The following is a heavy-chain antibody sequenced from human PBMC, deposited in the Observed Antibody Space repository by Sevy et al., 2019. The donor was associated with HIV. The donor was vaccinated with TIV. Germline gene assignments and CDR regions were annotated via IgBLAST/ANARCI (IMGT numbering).Heavy chain of an antibody. D-gene: IGHD2-15*01. V-gene: IGHV1-69*06. CDR2: IIPIFGTA. J-gene: IGHJ4*02. CDR3: AREGSGHEFDY. Sequence: ASVKVSCKASGGTFSSYAISWVRQAPGQGLEWMGGIIPIFGTANYAQKFQGRVTITADKSTSTAYMELGSLRSEETAVYYCAREGSGHEFDYWGQGTLVTVSS. CDR1: GGTFSSYA.